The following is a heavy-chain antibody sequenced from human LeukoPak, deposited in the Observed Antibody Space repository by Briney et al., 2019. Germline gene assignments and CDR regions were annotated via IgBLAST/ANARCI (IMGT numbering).Heavy chain of an antibody. CDR1: GFTFSSYA. CDR2: ISGSGGST. J-gene: IGHJ4*02. V-gene: IGHV3-23*01. CDR3: AKDTAMVRSEYFDY. D-gene: IGHD5-18*01. Sequence: GGSLRLSCAASGFTFSSYAMTWVRQAPGKGLEWVSAISGSGGSTYYADSVKGRFTISRDNSKNTLYLQMNSLRAEDTAVYYCAKDTAMVRSEYFDYWGQGTLVTVSA.